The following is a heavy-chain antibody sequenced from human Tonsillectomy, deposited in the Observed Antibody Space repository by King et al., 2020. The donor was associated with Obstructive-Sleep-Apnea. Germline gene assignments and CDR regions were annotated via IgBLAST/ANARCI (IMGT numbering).Heavy chain of an antibody. D-gene: IGHD6-13*01. Sequence: VQLVESGGGVVQPGRSLRLSCAASGFTFSSYGMHWVRQAPGKGLGGVAVIWYDGSNKYYADSVKGRFTISRDNTKNTLYLQMNSLRAEETSVYYCARDLQGMAAAGTDLGWFDPWGQGTLVTVSS. CDR3: ARDLQGMAAAGTDLGWFDP. CDR1: GFTFSSYG. CDR2: IWYDGSNK. J-gene: IGHJ5*02. V-gene: IGHV3-33*01.